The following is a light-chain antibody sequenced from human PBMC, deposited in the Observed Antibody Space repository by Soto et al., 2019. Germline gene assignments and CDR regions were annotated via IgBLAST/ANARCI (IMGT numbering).Light chain of an antibody. J-gene: IGKJ3*01. CDR3: HKRDYPLFT. V-gene: IGKV1-39*01. CDR2: AAS. Sequence: DIQMTQSPSSLSASVGDRVTITCRTSQSIDNYLNWYQQKPGKAPKLLMYAASTLQSGVPSRFSDSGSQTDFTHTSSSLLPKDLATYYRHKRDYPLFTFSPGTKEDI. CDR1: QSIDNY.